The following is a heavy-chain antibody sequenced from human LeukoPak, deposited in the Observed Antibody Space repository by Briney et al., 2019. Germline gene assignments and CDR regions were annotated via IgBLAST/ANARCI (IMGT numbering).Heavy chain of an antibody. CDR3: ARGTSRTEYYDSSGRFDY. CDR2: IYYSGST. CDR1: GGSISSGDYY. J-gene: IGHJ4*02. Sequence: SETLSLTCTVSGGSISSGDYYWSCIRQPPGKGLEWIGYIYYSGSTYYNPSLKSRVTISVDTSKNQFSLKLSSVTAADTAVYYCARGTSRTEYYDSSGRFDYWGQGTLVTVSS. D-gene: IGHD3-22*01. V-gene: IGHV4-30-4*01.